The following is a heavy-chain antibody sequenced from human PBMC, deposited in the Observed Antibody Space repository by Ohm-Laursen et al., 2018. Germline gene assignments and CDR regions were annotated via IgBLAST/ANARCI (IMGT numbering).Heavy chain of an antibody. J-gene: IGHJ3*02. CDR3: ARDMADRAFDI. CDR2: INPNSGGT. D-gene: IGHD3-10*01. V-gene: IGHV1-69*04. Sequence: SSVKVSCKASGYIFTSYGFSWVRQAPGQGLEWMGWINPNSGGTNYAQKFQGRVTITADKSTSTAYMELSSLRSEDTAVYYCARDMADRAFDIWGQGTMVTVSS. CDR1: GYIFTSYG.